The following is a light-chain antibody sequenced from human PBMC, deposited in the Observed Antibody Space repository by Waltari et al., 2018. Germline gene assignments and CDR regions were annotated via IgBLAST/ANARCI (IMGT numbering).Light chain of an antibody. V-gene: IGKV1-39*01. Sequence: DIQLTESPSSLSASVGDRATITCRASQSISSYLHWYQQKPGKAPKLLIYAASSLQSGVPSRFSGSGSGTDFTLTISSLQPEDFATYYCQQSYSTPFTFGGGTKVEIK. CDR1: QSISSY. CDR2: AAS. CDR3: QQSYSTPFT. J-gene: IGKJ4*01.